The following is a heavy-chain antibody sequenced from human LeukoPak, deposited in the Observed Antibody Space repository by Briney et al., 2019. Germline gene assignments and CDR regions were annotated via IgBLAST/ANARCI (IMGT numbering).Heavy chain of an antibody. Sequence: GGSLRLSCAASGFTFSSYSMNWVRQAPGKGLEWIAYISSTSVIYYADSVKGRFTISRDNAKNSLFLQMNSLRVDDTAVYYCAREGDGSNSGFAYWGQGTLVTVSS. CDR3: AREGDGSNSGFAY. D-gene: IGHD4-23*01. J-gene: IGHJ4*02. CDR1: GFTFSSYS. CDR2: ISSTSVI. V-gene: IGHV3-48*01.